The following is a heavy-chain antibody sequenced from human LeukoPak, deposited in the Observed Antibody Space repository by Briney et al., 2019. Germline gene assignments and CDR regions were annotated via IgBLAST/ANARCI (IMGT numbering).Heavy chain of an antibody. D-gene: IGHD1-20*01. J-gene: IGHJ3*02. CDR3: ARHFPNSNWNDGRAAFDI. Sequence: SETLSLTCTVSGGSISSYYWSWIRQPPGKGLEWIGYIYYSGSTNYNPSLKSRVTISVDTSKNQFSLKLSSVTAADTAVYYCARHFPNSNWNDGRAAFDIWGQGTMVTVSS. V-gene: IGHV4-59*08. CDR2: IYYSGST. CDR1: GGSISSYY.